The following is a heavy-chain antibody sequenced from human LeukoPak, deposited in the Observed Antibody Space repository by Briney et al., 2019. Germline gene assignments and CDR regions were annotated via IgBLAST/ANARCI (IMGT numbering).Heavy chain of an antibody. J-gene: IGHJ4*02. Sequence: GRSLRLSCAASGFTFNGYGMHWVRQAPGKGLEWVSGISWNSGSRGYADSVKGRFTISRDNAKNSLYLQMNSLRAEDTALYYCAKGYCSSTSCTRAFDYWGQGTLVTVSS. CDR2: ISWNSGSR. D-gene: IGHD2-2*01. CDR1: GFTFNGYG. V-gene: IGHV3-9*01. CDR3: AKGYCSSTSCTRAFDY.